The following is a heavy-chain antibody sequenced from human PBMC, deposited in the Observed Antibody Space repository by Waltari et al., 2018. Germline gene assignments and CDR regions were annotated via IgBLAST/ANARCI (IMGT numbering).Heavy chain of an antibody. D-gene: IGHD2-2*01. CDR1: RGSIRSHY. V-gene: IGHV4-59*11. Sequence: QVHLQESGPGQVKPSETLSLTCDVSRGSIRSHYWSWIRRPPGKGLEWIGYIYYNGATNHNPALMSRVTISVDTAKNQFSLKLSSVTAADTAVYYCARDRVVPADEPDYYGLDVWGQGTTVTVSS. CDR2: IYYNGAT. J-gene: IGHJ6*02. CDR3: ARDRVVPADEPDYYGLDV.